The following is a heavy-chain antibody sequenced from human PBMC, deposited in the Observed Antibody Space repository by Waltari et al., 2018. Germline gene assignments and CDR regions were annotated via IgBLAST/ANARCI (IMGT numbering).Heavy chain of an antibody. Sequence: QVQLQESGPGLVKPSETLSLTCTVSGGSISSYYWSWIRQPPGKGLEWIGYIYYSGSTNYNPSLKSRVTISVDTSKNQFSLKLSSVTAADTAVYYCAGESDYDSSGLIDYWGQGTLVTVSS. CDR3: AGESDYDSSGLIDY. CDR1: GGSISSYY. V-gene: IGHV4-59*01. J-gene: IGHJ4*02. D-gene: IGHD3-22*01. CDR2: IYYSGST.